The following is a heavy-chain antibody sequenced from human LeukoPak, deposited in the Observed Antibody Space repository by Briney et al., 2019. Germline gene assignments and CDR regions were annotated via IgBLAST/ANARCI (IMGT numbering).Heavy chain of an antibody. CDR3: AKGCRGRQGIMITFGGVQRRDYFDY. CDR2: INPSGGST. J-gene: IGHJ4*02. CDR1: GYTFTSYY. V-gene: IGHV1-46*01. Sequence: ASVKVSCKASGYTFTSYYMHWVRQAPGQGLEWMGIINPSGGSTSYAQKYQGRVTMTRDKSTSTVYMELSSLRAEDTAVYYCAKGCRGRQGIMITFGGVQRRDYFDYWGQGTLVTVSS. D-gene: IGHD3-16*01.